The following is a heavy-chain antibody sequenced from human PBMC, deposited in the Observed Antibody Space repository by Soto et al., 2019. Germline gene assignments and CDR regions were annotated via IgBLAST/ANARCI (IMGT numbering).Heavy chain of an antibody. V-gene: IGHV2-70*11. D-gene: IGHD6-13*01. CDR3: ARIRDSYSSSWYWFDP. CDR1: GFSLSTSGMC. J-gene: IGHJ5*02. CDR2: IDWDDDK. Sequence: GSGSTLVNPTQTLTLTCTFSGFSLSTSGMCVSWIRQPPGKALEWLARIDWDDDKYYSTSLKTRLTISKDTSKNQVVLTMTNMDPVDTATYYCARIRDSYSSSWYWFDPWGQGTLVTVSS.